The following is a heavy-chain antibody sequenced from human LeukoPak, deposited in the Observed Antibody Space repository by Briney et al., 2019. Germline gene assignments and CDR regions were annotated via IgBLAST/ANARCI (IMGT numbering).Heavy chain of an antibody. V-gene: IGHV1-2*02. CDR3: ARDGNYYDSSGYYYADY. CDR1: GYTFTGYY. CDR2: INPNSGGT. D-gene: IGHD3-22*01. Sequence: GASVKVSRKASGYTFTGYYMHWVRQAPGQGLEWMGWINPNSGGTNYAQKFQGRVTMTRDTSISTAYMELSRLRSDDTAVYYCARDGNYYDSSGYYYADYWGQGTLVTVSS. J-gene: IGHJ4*02.